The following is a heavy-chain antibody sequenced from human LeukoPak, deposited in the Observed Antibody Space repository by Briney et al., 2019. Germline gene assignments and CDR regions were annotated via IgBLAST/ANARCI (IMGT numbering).Heavy chain of an antibody. D-gene: IGHD6-19*01. V-gene: IGHV3-23*01. CDR1: GFTLSSYA. J-gene: IGHJ4*02. CDR2: ISGSGGST. CDR3: AKGFRSGWYLDYFDY. Sequence: GGSLRLSCAASGFTLSSYAMSWVRQAPGKGLEWVSDISGSGGSTYYADSVKGRFTISRDNSKNTLYLQMNSLRAEDTAVYYCAKGFRSGWYLDYFDYWGQGTLVTVSS.